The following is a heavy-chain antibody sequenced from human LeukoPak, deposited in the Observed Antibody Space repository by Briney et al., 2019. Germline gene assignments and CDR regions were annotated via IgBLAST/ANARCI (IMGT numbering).Heavy chain of an antibody. CDR2: IYYSGST. D-gene: IGHD3-10*01. CDR1: GGSISSGGYY. J-gene: IGHJ4*02. CDR3: ARVAVRGVLTDY. V-gene: IGHV4-31*03. Sequence: SQTLSLTCTVSGGSISSGGYYWSWMRQHPGKGLEWIGYIYYSGSTYYNPSLKSRVTISVDTSKNQFSLKLSSVTAADTAVYYCARVAVRGVLTDYWGQGTLVTVSS.